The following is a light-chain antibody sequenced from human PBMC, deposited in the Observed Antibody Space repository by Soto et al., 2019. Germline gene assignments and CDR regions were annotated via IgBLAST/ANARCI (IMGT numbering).Light chain of an antibody. CDR3: QQYGTSPLT. J-gene: IGKJ4*01. Sequence: EIVFTHSAVTLSFSRGERATLSCRASQTVNSNYLAWYQQKPGQAPRLLISGASIRATGVPNRFSGSGSGTDFTLTITRLEPEDFAVYYCQQYGTSPLTFGGGTKVDIK. CDR1: QTVNSNY. CDR2: GAS. V-gene: IGKV3-20*01.